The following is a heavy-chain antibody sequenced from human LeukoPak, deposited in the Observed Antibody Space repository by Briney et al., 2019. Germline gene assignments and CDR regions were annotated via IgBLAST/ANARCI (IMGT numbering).Heavy chain of an antibody. Sequence: ASVKVSCKASGYTFTSYGISWVRQAPGQGLEWMGWSSAYNGNTNYAQKLQGRVTMTTDTSTSTAYMELRSLRSDDTAVYYCATDWDYDFWSGSPNKAFDIWGQGTMVTVSS. D-gene: IGHD3-3*01. CDR1: GYTFTSYG. CDR3: ATDWDYDFWSGSPNKAFDI. CDR2: SSAYNGNT. V-gene: IGHV1-18*01. J-gene: IGHJ3*02.